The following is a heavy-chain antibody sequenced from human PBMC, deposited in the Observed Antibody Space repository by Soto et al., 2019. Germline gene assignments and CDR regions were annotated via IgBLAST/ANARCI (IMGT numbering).Heavy chain of an antibody. CDR2: ISGSSSYI. D-gene: IGHD6-13*01. Sequence: GSLRLSCAASGFTFSSYSMKWVRQAPGKGLEWVSSISGSSSYIYFADSVKGRFTISRDNAKNSLYLQMNSLRAEDTAVYYCAREPGYSSSWPFDYWGQGTLVTVSS. J-gene: IGHJ4*02. CDR1: GFTFSSYS. V-gene: IGHV3-21*01. CDR3: AREPGYSSSWPFDY.